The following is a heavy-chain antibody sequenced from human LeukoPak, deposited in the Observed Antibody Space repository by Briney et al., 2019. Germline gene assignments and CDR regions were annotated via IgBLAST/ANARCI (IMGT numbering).Heavy chain of an antibody. CDR1: GFSFSSYG. V-gene: IGHV3-33*01. D-gene: IGHD5-18*01. Sequence: PGGSLRLSCAASGFSFSSYGMQWVRQAPGKGLEWVSLILYDGSNKYYADSVKGRFTISRDNSKNTLYLQMNSLRAEDTALYYCARDRAMVVGSSWYYDYWGQGTLVTVSS. J-gene: IGHJ4*02. CDR3: ARDRAMVVGSSWYYDY. CDR2: ILYDGSNK.